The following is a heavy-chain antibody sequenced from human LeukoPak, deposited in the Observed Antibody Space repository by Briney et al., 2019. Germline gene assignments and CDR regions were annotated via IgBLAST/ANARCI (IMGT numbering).Heavy chain of an antibody. D-gene: IGHD5-12*01. V-gene: IGHV1-18*01. CDR3: AAIQSGYYV. J-gene: IGHJ4*02. Sequence: ASVKVSCKASGYTFTSYGISWVRQAPGQGLEWMGWISAYNGNTNYAQKFQGRVTMTRNTSISTAYMELSSLRSEDTAVYYCAAIQSGYYVWGQGTLVTVSS. CDR2: ISAYNGNT. CDR1: GYTFTSYG.